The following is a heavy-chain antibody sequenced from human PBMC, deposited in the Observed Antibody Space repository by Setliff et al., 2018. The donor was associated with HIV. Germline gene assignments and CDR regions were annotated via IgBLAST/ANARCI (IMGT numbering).Heavy chain of an antibody. CDR1: GGSISRSFYY. CDR2: IYYSGST. D-gene: IGHD5-12*01. Sequence: SETLSLTCSVSGGSISRSFYYWGWIRQPPGKGLEWIGSIYYSGSTYYNPSLKSRVTISVDTSKNQFSLKLSSVTAADTAVYYCARRSGFALDYWGQGTLVTVSS. J-gene: IGHJ4*02. CDR3: ARRSGFALDY. V-gene: IGHV4-39*07.